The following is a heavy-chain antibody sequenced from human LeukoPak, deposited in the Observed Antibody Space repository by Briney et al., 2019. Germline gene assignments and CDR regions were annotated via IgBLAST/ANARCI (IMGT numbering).Heavy chain of an antibody. Sequence: GGSLRLSCAASGFTFSSYWMSWVRQAPGKGLEWVANIMQDGSEKYHVDSVKGRFIISRDNAKNSLYLQMNSLRAEDTAVYYCARSVPSSGSYYLNYWGPGTLVTVSS. D-gene: IGHD3-10*01. CDR2: IMQDGSEK. CDR3: ARSVPSSGSYYLNY. J-gene: IGHJ4*02. CDR1: GFTFSSYW. V-gene: IGHV3-7*01.